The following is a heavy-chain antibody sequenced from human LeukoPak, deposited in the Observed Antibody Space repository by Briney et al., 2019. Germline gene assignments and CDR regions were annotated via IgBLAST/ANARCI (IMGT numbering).Heavy chain of an antibody. D-gene: IGHD2-2*01. CDR3: ARRYCSSTSCKFDY. CDR1: GFTFSSYS. J-gene: IGHJ4*02. V-gene: IGHV3-21*01. CDR2: ISSSSSYI. Sequence: SLRLSCAASGFTFSSYSMNWVRQAPGKGLEWVSSISSSSSYIYYADSVKGRFTISRDNAKNSLYLQMNSLRAEDTAVYYCARRYCSSTSCKFDYWGQGTLVTVSS.